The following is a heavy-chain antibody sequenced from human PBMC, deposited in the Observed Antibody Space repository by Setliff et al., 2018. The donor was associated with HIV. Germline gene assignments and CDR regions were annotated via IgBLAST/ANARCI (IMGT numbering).Heavy chain of an antibody. CDR1: GYTFTSYG. CDR3: ARDKDGFDI. CDR2: ISAYNGNT. J-gene: IGHJ3*02. Sequence: ASVKVSCKASGYTFTSYGISWVRQAPGQGLEWMGWISAYNGNTNYAEQVQGRVTMTRDTSTSTAYMELRSLRSDDTAVYYCARDKDGFDIWGQGTMVTVSS. D-gene: IGHD2-15*01. V-gene: IGHV1-18*01.